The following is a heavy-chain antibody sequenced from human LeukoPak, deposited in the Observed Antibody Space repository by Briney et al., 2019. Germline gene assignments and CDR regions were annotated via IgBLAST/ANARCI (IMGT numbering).Heavy chain of an antibody. J-gene: IGHJ4*02. Sequence: SETLSLTCTVSGGSISSSSYYWGWIRQPPGKGLEWIGSIYYSGSTYYNPSLKSRVTISVDTSKNQFSLKLSSVIAADTAVYYCAGWGIVVVPAAPRYYFDYWGQGTLVTVSS. CDR2: IYYSGST. CDR3: AGWGIVVVPAAPRYYFDY. D-gene: IGHD2-2*01. CDR1: GGSISSSSYY. V-gene: IGHV4-39*01.